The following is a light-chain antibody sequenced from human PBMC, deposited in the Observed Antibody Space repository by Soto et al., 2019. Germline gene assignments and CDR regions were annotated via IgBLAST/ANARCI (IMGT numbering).Light chain of an antibody. CDR3: SSYTTSYFYV. V-gene: IGLV2-14*01. Sequence: QSVLTQPASVSGSPGQSITISCTGSGRDMGAYDYVSWYQQHPGKAPKLIIYGVKNRPSGVSNRFSASKSAFTASLTISGLQTEDEADYYCSSYTTSYFYVFGPGTKLTVL. J-gene: IGLJ1*01. CDR2: GVK. CDR1: GRDMGAYDY.